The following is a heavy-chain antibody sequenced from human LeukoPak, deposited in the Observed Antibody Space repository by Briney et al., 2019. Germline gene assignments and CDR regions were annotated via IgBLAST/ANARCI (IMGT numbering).Heavy chain of an antibody. D-gene: IGHD3-3*01. J-gene: IGHJ4*02. V-gene: IGHV3-74*01. CDR1: SIRFADHW. CDR3: VASRWSGALDF. Sequence: GGSLRLSCVGSSIRFADHWMLWVRQVPGEPPAWVARSDRDGGVREYADSVKGRFTIPRDNARNSIHLEMNRLKVEDTAIYYCVASRWSGALDFWGQGSLVTVSS. CDR2: SDRDGGVR.